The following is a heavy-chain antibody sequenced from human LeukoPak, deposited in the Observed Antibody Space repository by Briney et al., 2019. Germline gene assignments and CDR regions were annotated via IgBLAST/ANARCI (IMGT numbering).Heavy chain of an antibody. CDR3: ARDYIAVADGAFDI. CDR1: GGSISSYY. V-gene: IGHV4-4*07. CDR2: IYTSGGT. Sequence: SETLSLTCTVSGGSISSYYWSWIRQPAGKGLEWIGRIYTSGGTNYNPSLKSRVTMSVDTSKNQFSLKLSSVTAADTAVYYCARDYIAVADGAFDIWGQGTMVTVSS. J-gene: IGHJ3*02. D-gene: IGHD6-19*01.